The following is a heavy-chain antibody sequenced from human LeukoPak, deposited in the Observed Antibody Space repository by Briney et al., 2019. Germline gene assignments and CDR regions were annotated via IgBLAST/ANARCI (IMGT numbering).Heavy chain of an antibody. V-gene: IGHV3-21*01. CDR3: ARDSVRGDIVVVPAAPPFDY. CDR1: GFTFSSYS. J-gene: IGHJ4*02. D-gene: IGHD2-2*01. Sequence: GGSLRLSCAASGFTFSSYSMNWVRQAPGKGREWVSSISSSSSYIYYADSVKGRFTISRDNAKNSLYLQMNSLRAEDTAVYYCARDSVRGDIVVVPAAPPFDYWGQGTLVTVSS. CDR2: ISSSSSYI.